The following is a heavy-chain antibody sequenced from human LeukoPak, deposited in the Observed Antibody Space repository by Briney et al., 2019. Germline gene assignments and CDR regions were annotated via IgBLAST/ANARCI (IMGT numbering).Heavy chain of an antibody. Sequence: GGSLRLSCAASGFSLSRYWMSWVRQAPGKGLEWVANIKQDGSEQYYADSVKGRFTISRDNAQNSLYLQMNSLRADDTAVYYCARAGPPAFDPWGQGTLVTVSS. J-gene: IGHJ5*02. V-gene: IGHV3-7*05. CDR3: ARAGPPAFDP. CDR1: GFSLSRYW. CDR2: IKQDGSEQ.